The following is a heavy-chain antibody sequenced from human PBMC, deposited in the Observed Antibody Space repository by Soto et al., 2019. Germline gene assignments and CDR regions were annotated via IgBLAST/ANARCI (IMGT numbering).Heavy chain of an antibody. V-gene: IGHV3-15*01. D-gene: IGHD1-26*01. Sequence: EVQLVESGGGLVKPGGSLRLSCAASGFTFSNAWMSWVRQAPGKGLEWVGRIKSKTDGGTTDYAAPVKGRFTISRDDSKNTLYLQMNSLKTEDTAVYYCTSRRATIYYYYYGMDVWGQGTTVTVSS. CDR3: TSRRATIYYYYYGMDV. CDR1: GFTFSNAW. J-gene: IGHJ6*02. CDR2: IKSKTDGGTT.